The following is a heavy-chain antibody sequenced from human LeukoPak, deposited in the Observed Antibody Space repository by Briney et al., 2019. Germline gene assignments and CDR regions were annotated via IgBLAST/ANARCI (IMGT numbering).Heavy chain of an antibody. CDR3: ARSRPTTGVVIYFDY. J-gene: IGHJ4*02. CDR2: INPNSGGT. V-gene: IGHV1-2*02. D-gene: IGHD4-17*01. Sequence: GASVKVSCKASGGTFSSYAISWVRQAPGQGLEWMGWINPNSGGTNYAQKFQGRVTMTRDTSISTAYMELSRLRSDDTAVYYCARSRPTTGVVIYFDYWGQGTLVTVS. CDR1: GGTFSSYA.